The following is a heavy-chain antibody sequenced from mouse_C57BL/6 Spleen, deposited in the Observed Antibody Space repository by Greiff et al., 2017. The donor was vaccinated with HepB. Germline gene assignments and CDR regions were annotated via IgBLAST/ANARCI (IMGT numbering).Heavy chain of an antibody. Sequence: QVQLKESGAELVKPGASVKISCKASGYAFSSYWMNWVKQRPGKGLEWIGQIYPGDGDTNQNGKFKGKATLTAAKSSSTAYMQLSSLTSEDSAVYFCASPAYYSNPWFAYWGQGTLVTVSA. CDR2: IYPGDGDT. CDR3: ASPAYYSNPWFAY. D-gene: IGHD2-5*01. J-gene: IGHJ3*01. CDR1: GYAFSSYW. V-gene: IGHV1-80*01.